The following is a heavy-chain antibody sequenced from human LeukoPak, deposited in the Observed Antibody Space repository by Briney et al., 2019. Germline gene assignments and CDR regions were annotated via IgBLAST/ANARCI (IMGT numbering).Heavy chain of an antibody. D-gene: IGHD6-13*01. CDR3: VSHRIAAAGTG. V-gene: IGHV3-30*01. J-gene: IGHJ4*02. Sequence: GGSLRLSCAASGFTFSSYAMHWVRQAPGKGLEWVAVISDDGSNKYYADPVKGRFTISRDNSKDTVYLQMNSLRPEDTAVYYCVSHRIAAAGTGRAQGTLVTVSS. CDR1: GFTFSSYA. CDR2: ISDDGSNK.